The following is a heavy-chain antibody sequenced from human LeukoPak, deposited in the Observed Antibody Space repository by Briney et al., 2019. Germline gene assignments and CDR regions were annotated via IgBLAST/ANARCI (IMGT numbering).Heavy chain of an antibody. CDR1: GFTFSSHW. CDR3: ARGRGGRSGGYYKYYYYYMDV. V-gene: IGHV3-7*01. Sequence: GGSLRLSCAASGFTFSSHWMSWVRQAPGKGLEWVANIKKDGSEKYYVDAVKGRFTISRDNAKTSLYLQMNSLRAEDTAVYYCARGRGGRSGGYYKYYYYYMDVWGKGTTVTVSS. D-gene: IGHD3-10*01. J-gene: IGHJ6*03. CDR2: IKKDGSEK.